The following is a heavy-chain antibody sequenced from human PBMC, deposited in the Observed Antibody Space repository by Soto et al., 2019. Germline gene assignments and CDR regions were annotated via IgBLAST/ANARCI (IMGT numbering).Heavy chain of an antibody. CDR2: IAPSDSSA. Sequence: GESLKISCKGTGYSFPTYWISWVRQKPGKGLEWMGRIAPSDSSASYSPSFQGHVTISADKSISTAYLQWNTLKATDTAMYYCARQGRVDRLGHTRFDPWGQGTLVTVSS. J-gene: IGHJ5*02. D-gene: IGHD3-10*01. CDR3: ARQGRVDRLGHTRFDP. V-gene: IGHV5-10-1*01. CDR1: GYSFPTYW.